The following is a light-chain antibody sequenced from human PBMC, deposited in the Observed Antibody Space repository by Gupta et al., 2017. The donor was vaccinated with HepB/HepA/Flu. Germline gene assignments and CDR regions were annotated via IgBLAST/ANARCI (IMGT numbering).Light chain of an antibody. Sequence: QTVLTQPPSVSGAPGQRVTISCTGSSSNIGTGYDVHWYQQFPGTAPKLLIYGNTNRPSGVPDRFSGATSGTSASLAITGLQAEDEADYYCQSYDNSLSGSGVFGGGTKLTVL. V-gene: IGLV1-40*01. J-gene: IGLJ2*01. CDR1: SSNIGTGYD. CDR3: QSYDNSLSGSGV. CDR2: GNT.